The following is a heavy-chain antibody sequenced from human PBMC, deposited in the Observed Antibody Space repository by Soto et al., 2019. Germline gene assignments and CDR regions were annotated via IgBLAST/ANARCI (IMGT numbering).Heavy chain of an antibody. CDR3: ARDPRDGSYHHPTYYFDY. CDR2: IYYSGST. V-gene: IGHV4-61*01. J-gene: IGHJ4*02. Sequence: KPSETLSLTCTVSGGSVSSGSYYWSWIRQPPGKGLEWIGYIYYSGSTNYNPSLKSRVTISVDTSKNQFSLKLSSVTAADTAVYYCARDPRDGSYHHPTYYFDYWGQGTLVTVSS. D-gene: IGHD1-26*01. CDR1: GGSVSSGSYY.